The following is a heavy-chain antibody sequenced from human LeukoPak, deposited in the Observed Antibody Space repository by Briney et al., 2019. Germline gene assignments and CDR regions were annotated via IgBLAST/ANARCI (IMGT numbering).Heavy chain of an antibody. J-gene: IGHJ4*02. D-gene: IGHD3-22*01. CDR3: AKATGYYDSSALGY. Sequence: GGSLRLSCAASGFTFSSYWMSWVRQAPGKGLEWVANIKQDGSEKYYVDSVKGRFTISRDNAKNSLYLQMNSLRAEDTALYYCAKATGYYDSSALGYWGQGTLVTVSS. V-gene: IGHV3-7*03. CDR2: IKQDGSEK. CDR1: GFTFSSYW.